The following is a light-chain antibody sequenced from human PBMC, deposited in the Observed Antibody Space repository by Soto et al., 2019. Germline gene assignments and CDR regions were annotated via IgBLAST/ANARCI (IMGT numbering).Light chain of an antibody. Sequence: QSVLTQPASVSGSPGQSITISCTGTSSDVGGYNYVSWYQQHPGKAPKLMLYEVSNRPSGVSNRFSGSKSGNTASLTISGLQAEDEADYYCSSYTSSSTPYYVFGTGTKVTVL. J-gene: IGLJ1*01. CDR2: EVS. CDR1: SSDVGGYNY. V-gene: IGLV2-14*01. CDR3: SSYTSSSTPYYV.